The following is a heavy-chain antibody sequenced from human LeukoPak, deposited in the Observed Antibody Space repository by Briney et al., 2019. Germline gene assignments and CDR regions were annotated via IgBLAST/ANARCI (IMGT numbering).Heavy chain of an antibody. CDR3: ARGDAGDYYFDY. CDR1: GGSISSGDYY. J-gene: IGHJ4*02. CDR2: IYYSGST. Sequence: SQTLSLTCTVSGGSISSGDYYWSWIRQPPGKGLKWIGYIYYSGSTYYNPSLKSRVTISVDTSKNQFSLKLSSVTAADMAVYYCARGDAGDYYFDYWGQGTLVTVSS. D-gene: IGHD4-17*01. V-gene: IGHV4-30-4*01.